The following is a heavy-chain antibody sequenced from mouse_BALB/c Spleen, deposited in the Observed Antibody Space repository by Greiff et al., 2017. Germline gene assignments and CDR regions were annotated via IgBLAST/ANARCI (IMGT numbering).Heavy chain of an antibody. CDR2: IDPANGNT. D-gene: IGHD2-1*01. V-gene: IGHV14-3*02. CDR3: ALIPLYGNYDY. J-gene: IGHJ2*01. Sequence: DVKLQESGAELVKPGASVKLSCTASGFNIKDTYMHWVKQRPEQGLEWIGRIDPANGNTKYDPKFQGKATITADTSSNTAYLQLSSLTSEDTAVYYCALIPLYGNYDYWGQGTTLTVSS. CDR1: GFNIKDTY.